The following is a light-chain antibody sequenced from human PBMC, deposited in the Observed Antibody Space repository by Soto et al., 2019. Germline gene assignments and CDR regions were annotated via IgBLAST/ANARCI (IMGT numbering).Light chain of an antibody. Sequence: IFTHFPGTLSCSPGERAALSCRASQSVSTFLAWYQQKPGQAPRLLIYDASNRATGIPDRFSGSGSGTDFTLTISSLEPEDFAVYYCQQCANWPPKWKFGQGTKVEIK. V-gene: IGKV3-11*01. CDR2: DAS. CDR3: QQCANWPPKWK. CDR1: QSVSTF. J-gene: IGKJ1*01.